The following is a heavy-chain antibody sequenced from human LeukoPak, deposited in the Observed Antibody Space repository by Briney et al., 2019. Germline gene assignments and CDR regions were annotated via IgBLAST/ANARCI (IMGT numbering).Heavy chain of an antibody. CDR1: GYTFNSYG. J-gene: IGHJ4*02. CDR3: ARGHHFSDLYHYGSGSYYTRFDY. V-gene: IGHV1-18*01. D-gene: IGHD3-10*01. Sequence: GASVKVSCKASGYTFNSYGISWVRQAPGQGLEWMGWISAYNGNTNYAQKVQGRVTMTTDTSTSTAYMELRSLRSDDTAVYYCARGHHFSDLYHYGSGSYYTRFDYWGQGTLVTVSS. CDR2: ISAYNGNT.